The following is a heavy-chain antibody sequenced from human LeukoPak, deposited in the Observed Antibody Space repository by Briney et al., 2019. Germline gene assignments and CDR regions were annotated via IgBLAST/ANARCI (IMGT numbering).Heavy chain of an antibody. CDR1: GGSISSYY. CDR3: ARSRASTRWGGANYFDY. CDR2: IYYSGST. D-gene: IGHD3-16*01. V-gene: IGHV4-59*12. Sequence: SETLSLTCTVSGGSISSYYWSWIRQPPGKGLEWIGYIYYSGSTNYNPSLKSRVTISVDTSKNQFSLKLSSVTAADTAVYYCARSRASTRWGGANYFDYWGQGTLVTVSS. J-gene: IGHJ4*02.